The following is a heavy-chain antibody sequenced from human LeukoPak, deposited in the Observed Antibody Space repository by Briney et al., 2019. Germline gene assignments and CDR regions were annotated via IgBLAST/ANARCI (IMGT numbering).Heavy chain of an antibody. Sequence: SETLSLTCTVSGGPIDRHYWSWIRQPPGKGLEWIGYVFYPGSTNYNPSLKSRATMSLDTSRDQFSLRLTSATAADTAIYYCASRPAGSTWYGVFDYWSQGTLVTVSS. CDR2: VFYPGST. CDR1: GGPIDRHY. D-gene: IGHD6-13*01. CDR3: ASRPAGSTWYGVFDY. J-gene: IGHJ4*02. V-gene: IGHV4-59*11.